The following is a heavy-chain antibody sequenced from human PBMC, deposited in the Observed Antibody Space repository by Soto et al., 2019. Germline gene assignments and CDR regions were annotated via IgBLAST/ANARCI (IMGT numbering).Heavy chain of an antibody. J-gene: IGHJ1*01. D-gene: IGHD6-19*01. CDR1: GYTFTSYY. CDR3: ASSRAVAGIVQH. CDR2: INPSGGST. Sequence: QVQLVQSGAEVKKPGASVKVSCKASGYTFTSYYMHWVRQAPGQGLEWMGIINPSGGSTSYAQKFQGRVTMTRDTSTSTVYMELCSLRSEDTAVYYCASSRAVAGIVQHWGQGTLVTVSS. V-gene: IGHV1-46*01.